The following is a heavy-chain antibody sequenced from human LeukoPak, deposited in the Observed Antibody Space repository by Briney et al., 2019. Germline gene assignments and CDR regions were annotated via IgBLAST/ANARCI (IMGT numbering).Heavy chain of an antibody. CDR2: ISYDGSNK. CDR1: GFTFSSYG. CDR3: ARDEYDILTDYDY. V-gene: IGHV3-30*03. J-gene: IGHJ4*02. D-gene: IGHD3-9*01. Sequence: PGGSLRLSCAISGFTFSSYGMHWVRQAPGKGLEWVAVISYDGSNKYYADSVKGRFTISRDNSKNTLYLQMNSLRAEDTAVYYCARDEYDILTDYDYWGQGILVTVSS.